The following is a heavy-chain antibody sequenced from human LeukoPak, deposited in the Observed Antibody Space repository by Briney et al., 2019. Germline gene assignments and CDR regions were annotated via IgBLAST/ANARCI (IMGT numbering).Heavy chain of an antibody. J-gene: IGHJ4*02. CDR2: INVASGDT. CDR1: GYTFTAHA. D-gene: IGHD3-16*01. CDR3: ASKPRGESRPFDY. V-gene: IGHV1-3*01. Sequence: GASVKVSCKASGYTFTAHAVHWVRQAPGQRLGWMGWINVASGDTGYSQRFQDRVTITRDTSASTGYMEMSSLISEDTAVYYCASKPRGESRPFDYWGQGTLVTVSS.